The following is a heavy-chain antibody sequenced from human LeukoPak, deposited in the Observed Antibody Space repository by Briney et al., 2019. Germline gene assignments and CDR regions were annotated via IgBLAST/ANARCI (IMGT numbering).Heavy chain of an antibody. Sequence: ASVKVSCKASGYTFTSYAMNWVRQAPGQGLEWMGWINTNTGNPTYAQGFTGRFVFSLDTSVSTAYLQISSLKAEDTAVYYCARSWVVVAANSMDYWGQGTLVTVSS. V-gene: IGHV7-4-1*02. CDR2: INTNTGNP. D-gene: IGHD2-15*01. CDR3: ARSWVVVAANSMDY. J-gene: IGHJ4*02. CDR1: GYTFTSYA.